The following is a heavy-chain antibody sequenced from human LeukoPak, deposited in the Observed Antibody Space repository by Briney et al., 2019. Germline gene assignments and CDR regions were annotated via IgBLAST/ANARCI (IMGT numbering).Heavy chain of an antibody. CDR3: AREGIEAAGSDYYNYSGMDV. CDR2: ISGGSSYI. D-gene: IGHD6-13*01. V-gene: IGHV3-21*01. Sequence: GGSLRLSCAASAFTFSSYSMNWVRQAPGKGLEWVSSISGGSSYIYYADSVKGRFTISRDNAKNSLYLQMNSLRAEDTAVYYCAREGIEAAGSDYYNYSGMDVWGQGTTVTVSS. CDR1: AFTFSSYS. J-gene: IGHJ6*02.